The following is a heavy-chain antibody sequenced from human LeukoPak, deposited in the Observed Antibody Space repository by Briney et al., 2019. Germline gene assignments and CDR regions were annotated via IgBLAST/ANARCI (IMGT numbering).Heavy chain of an antibody. J-gene: IGHJ4*02. Sequence: ASVKVSCKASGYTFTSYGISWVRQAPGQGLEWMGWISAYNGNTNYAQKPQGRVTMTTDTSTSTAHMELRSLRSDDTAVYYCAREGGCSGGSCYPPYFDYWGQGTLVTVSS. D-gene: IGHD2-15*01. CDR3: AREGGCSGGSCYPPYFDY. CDR1: GYTFTSYG. CDR2: ISAYNGNT. V-gene: IGHV1-18*01.